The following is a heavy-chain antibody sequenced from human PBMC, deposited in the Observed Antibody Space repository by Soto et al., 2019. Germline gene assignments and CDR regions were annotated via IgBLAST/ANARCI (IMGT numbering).Heavy chain of an antibody. J-gene: IGHJ3*02. CDR1: GFTFSDHY. Sequence: GSLRLSCAASGFTFSDHYMDWVRQAPGKGLEWVGRIRNKVNSYTTEYAASVKGRFTISRDDSQNSLYLQMNSLKTEDTAVYYCTRVRSSSWGLDAADSWGQGTMVTVSS. CDR3: TRVRSSSWGLDAADS. V-gene: IGHV3-72*01. D-gene: IGHD6-13*01. CDR2: IRNKVNSYTT.